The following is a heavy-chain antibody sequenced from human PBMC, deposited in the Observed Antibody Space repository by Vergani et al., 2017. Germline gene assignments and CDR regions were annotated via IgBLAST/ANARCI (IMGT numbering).Heavy chain of an antibody. D-gene: IGHD1-26*01. J-gene: IGHJ3*02. Sequence: QVQLVESGGGVVQPGRSLRLSCAASGFTFSSYGMHWVRQAPGKGLEWVAVIWYDGSNKYYADSVKGRFTSSRDNSKNTLYLQMNSLRAEDTAVYYCARDSSGSGGENDAFDIWGQGTMVTVSS. CDR1: GFTFSSYG. V-gene: IGHV3-33*01. CDR3: ARDSSGSGGENDAFDI. CDR2: IWYDGSNK.